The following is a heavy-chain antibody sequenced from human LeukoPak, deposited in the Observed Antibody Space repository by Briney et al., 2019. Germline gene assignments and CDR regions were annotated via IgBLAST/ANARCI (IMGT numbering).Heavy chain of an antibody. J-gene: IGHJ4*02. CDR3: ARATTGTTGDFDY. V-gene: IGHV3-48*03. D-gene: IGHD1-1*01. CDR1: GFTFSSYE. CDR2: ISSSGSTI. Sequence: GGSLGLSCAASGFTFSSYEMNWVRQAPGKGLEWVSYISSSGSTIYYADSVKGRFTISRDNAKNSVYLQMNSLRAEDTAVYYCARATTGTTGDFDYWGQGTLVTVSS.